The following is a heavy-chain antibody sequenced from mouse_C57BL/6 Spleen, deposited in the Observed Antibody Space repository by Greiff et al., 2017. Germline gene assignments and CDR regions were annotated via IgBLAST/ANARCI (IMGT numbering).Heavy chain of an antibody. Sequence: EVQLQQSGPELVKPGASVKISCKASGYTFTDYYMNWVKQSHGKSLEWIGDINPNNGGTSYNQKFKGKATLTVDKSSSTAYMELRSLTSEDSAVYYCADSNYGGYAMDYWGQGTSVTVAS. J-gene: IGHJ4*01. D-gene: IGHD2-5*01. CDR1: GYTFTDYY. V-gene: IGHV1-26*01. CDR2: INPNNGGT. CDR3: ADSNYGGYAMDY.